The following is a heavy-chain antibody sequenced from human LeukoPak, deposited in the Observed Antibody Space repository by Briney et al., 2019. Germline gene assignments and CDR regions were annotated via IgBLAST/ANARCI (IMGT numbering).Heavy chain of an antibody. CDR3: ARGLEKFHFWGGFDP. CDR1: GGSISSYY. J-gene: IGHJ5*02. V-gene: IGHV4-59*01. CDR2: IYYSGST. D-gene: IGHD3-3*02. Sequence: SETLSLTCTVSGGSISSYYWNWIRQPPGKGLEWIGYIYYSGSTNYNPSLKSRVTISVDTSKNQFSLKLNSVTAADTAVYYCARGLEKFHFWGGFDPWGQGTLVTVSS.